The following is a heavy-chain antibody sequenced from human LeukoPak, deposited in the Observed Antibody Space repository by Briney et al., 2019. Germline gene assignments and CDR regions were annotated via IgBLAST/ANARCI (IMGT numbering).Heavy chain of an antibody. V-gene: IGHV3-23*01. CDR3: AKDPTRLRFLEWLLYFDY. CDR1: GFTFSSYA. Sequence: GGSLRLSCAASGFTFSSYAMSWVRQAPGKGLEWVSAISGSGGSTYYADSVKGRFTISGDNSKNTLYLQMNSLRAEDTAVYYCAKDPTRLRFLEWLLYFDYWGQGTLVTVSS. J-gene: IGHJ4*02. CDR2: ISGSGGST. D-gene: IGHD3-3*01.